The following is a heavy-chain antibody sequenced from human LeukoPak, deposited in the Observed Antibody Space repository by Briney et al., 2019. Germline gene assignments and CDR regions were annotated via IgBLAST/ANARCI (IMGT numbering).Heavy chain of an antibody. V-gene: IGHV3-7*04. Sequence: GGSLRLSCAASGFTFTSYWMSWVRQAPGKGLEWVANIKQDGSEKYYVDSVKGRFTISRDSAKNSLYLQMNSLRAEDTAVYYCARDKLTGDSHFDLWGRGTLVTVSS. CDR3: ARDKLTGDSHFDL. CDR1: GFTFTSYW. J-gene: IGHJ2*01. CDR2: IKQDGSEK. D-gene: IGHD7-27*01.